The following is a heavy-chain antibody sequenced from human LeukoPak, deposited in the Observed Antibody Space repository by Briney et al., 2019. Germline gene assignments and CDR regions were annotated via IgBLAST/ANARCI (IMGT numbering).Heavy chain of an antibody. Sequence: GGSLRLSCAASGFTFSSYAMHWVRQAPGKGLEWVAVISYDGSNKYYAESVKGRFTISRDSSKNTLYLQMNSLRAEDTAVYYCAKRGSAWDLDYWGQGTLVTVSS. D-gene: IGHD6-25*01. CDR1: GFTFSSYA. CDR3: AKRGSAWDLDY. V-gene: IGHV3-33*06. J-gene: IGHJ4*02. CDR2: ISYDGSNK.